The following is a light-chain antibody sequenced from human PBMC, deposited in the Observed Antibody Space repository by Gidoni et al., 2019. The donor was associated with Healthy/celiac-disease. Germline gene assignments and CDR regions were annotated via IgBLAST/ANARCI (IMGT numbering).Light chain of an antibody. CDR3: SSYTSSSTKV. CDR2: EVS. Sequence: QSALTQPASVSGSPGQSITISCTGTSSDVGGYNYVSWYQQHPVKAPKLMIYEVSNRPSGVSNRFSCSKSGNTASLTISGLQAEDEADYYCSSYTSSSTKVFGTGTKVTVL. CDR1: SSDVGGYNY. V-gene: IGLV2-14*01. J-gene: IGLJ1*01.